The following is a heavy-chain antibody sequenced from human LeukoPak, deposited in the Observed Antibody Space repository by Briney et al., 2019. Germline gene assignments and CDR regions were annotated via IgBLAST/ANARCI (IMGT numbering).Heavy chain of an antibody. Sequence: SETLSLTCTVSGGSISTSSYSWGWIRQPPGKGLEWIGSIYYSGSTYYNPSLKSRVTISVDTSKNQFSLKLTSMTAADTAVYYCARGWWIGNNWFDPWGQGTLVTVSS. CDR3: ARGWWIGNNWFDP. D-gene: IGHD2-15*01. V-gene: IGHV4-39*07. J-gene: IGHJ5*02. CDR1: GGSISTSSYS. CDR2: IYYSGST.